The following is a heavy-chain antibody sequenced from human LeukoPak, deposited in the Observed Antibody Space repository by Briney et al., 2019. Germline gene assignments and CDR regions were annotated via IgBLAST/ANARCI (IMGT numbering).Heavy chain of an antibody. V-gene: IGHV4-38-2*02. Sequence: SETLSLTCTVSGYSISSGYYWGWIRQPPGKGLEWIGSIYHSGSTYYNPSLKSRVTISVDTSKNQFSLKLSSVTAADTAVYYCARSSSWYPIFQHWGQGTLVTVSS. D-gene: IGHD6-13*01. CDR2: IYHSGST. CDR1: GYSISSGYY. J-gene: IGHJ1*01. CDR3: ARSSSWYPIFQH.